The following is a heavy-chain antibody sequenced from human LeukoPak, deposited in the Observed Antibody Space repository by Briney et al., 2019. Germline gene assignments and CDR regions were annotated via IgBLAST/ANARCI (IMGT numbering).Heavy chain of an antibody. CDR2: ISSSSPYI. V-gene: IGHV3-21*01. D-gene: IGHD5-18*01. J-gene: IGHJ4*02. Sequence: GGSLRLSCAASGFAFSDYSMNWVRQAPGKGLEWVASISSSSPYIYYTDSVKGRFTISRDNAKNSLYLQMNSLRAEDTAVYYCARLYSRVGPFDYWGQGTLVTVSS. CDR3: ARLYSRVGPFDY. CDR1: GFAFSDYS.